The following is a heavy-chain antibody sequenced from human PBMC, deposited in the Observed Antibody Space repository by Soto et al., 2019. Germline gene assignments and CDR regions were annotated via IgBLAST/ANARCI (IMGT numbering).Heavy chain of an antibody. D-gene: IGHD3-10*01. J-gene: IGHJ6*02. Sequence: QVQLVQSGAEVKKPGASVKVSCTASGYSFSEFGITWVRQAPGQGLEWMGWISAYNGDTNHVQKLQGRVIMTTDTGTSTAYMELRSLRSDDTAVYYCARVAGSYPYHHYFGMDVWGQGTTVTVSS. CDR1: GYSFSEFG. CDR3: ARVAGSYPYHHYFGMDV. CDR2: ISAYNGDT. V-gene: IGHV1-18*01.